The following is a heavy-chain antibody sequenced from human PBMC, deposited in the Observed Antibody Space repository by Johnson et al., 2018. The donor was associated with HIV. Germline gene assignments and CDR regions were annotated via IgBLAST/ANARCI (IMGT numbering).Heavy chain of an antibody. D-gene: IGHD3-22*01. Sequence: VQLVESGGGVVRPGGSLRLPCAPSGFNFDDYGMSWVRQAPGKGLEWVSNINWNGDRTGYADSVKGRFTISRDNAKNSLYLQMNSLRAEDTALYYCARERYYYDSSGSYNPHAFAIWGQGTMVTVSS. CDR3: ARERYYYDSSGSYNPHAFAI. J-gene: IGHJ3*02. CDR1: GFNFDDYG. CDR2: INWNGDRT. V-gene: IGHV3-20*04.